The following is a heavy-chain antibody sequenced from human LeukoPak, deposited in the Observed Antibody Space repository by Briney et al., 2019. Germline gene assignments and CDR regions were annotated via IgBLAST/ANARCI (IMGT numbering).Heavy chain of an antibody. Sequence: GGSLRLSCAASGFTFSSYAMSWVRQAPGKGLEWVSVISGSGGSTYYADSVKGRFTISRDNSKNTLYLQMNSLRAEDTAVYYCAKDSLLLRYFDWVLDYWGQGTLVTVSS. CDR1: GFTFSSYA. D-gene: IGHD3-9*01. J-gene: IGHJ4*02. CDR3: AKDSLLLRYFDWVLDY. CDR2: ISGSGGST. V-gene: IGHV3-23*01.